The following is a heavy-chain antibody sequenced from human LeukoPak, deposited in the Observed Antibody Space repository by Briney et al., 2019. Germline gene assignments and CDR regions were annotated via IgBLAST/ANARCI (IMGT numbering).Heavy chain of an antibody. Sequence: ASVKVSCKASGYTVTGYYIHWVRQAPGQGLEWMGWLNPNTGVTNYPQKFQGRVTMTRDTSINTAYMDLSTLRSDDTAVYYWATAPGSYYHFDHWGQGTLVTVSS. CDR1: GYTVTGYY. D-gene: IGHD1-26*01. CDR2: LNPNTGVT. V-gene: IGHV1-2*02. J-gene: IGHJ4*02. CDR3: ATAPGSYYHFDH.